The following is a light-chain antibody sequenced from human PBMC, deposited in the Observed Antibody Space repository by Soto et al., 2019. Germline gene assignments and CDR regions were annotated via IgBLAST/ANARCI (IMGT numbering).Light chain of an antibody. CDR1: SSNIGSDY. Sequence: QSALTQPPSASGTPGQRVTISCSGSSSNIGSDYVYWYQQFPGTAPKLLIYRNNQRPSGVPDRFSGSKSGTSASLAISGLRSEDEADYYCAAWDDSLSCYVFGTGTRLT. CDR3: AAWDDSLSCYV. CDR2: RNN. V-gene: IGLV1-47*01. J-gene: IGLJ1*01.